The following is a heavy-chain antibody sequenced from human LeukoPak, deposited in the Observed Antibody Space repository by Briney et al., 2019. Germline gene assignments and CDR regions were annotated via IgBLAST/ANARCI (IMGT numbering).Heavy chain of an antibody. V-gene: IGHV4-34*01. J-gene: IGHJ3*02. D-gene: IGHD5-24*01. CDR3: AREAREGHVFDI. CDR2: INHSGST. CDR1: GGSFSGYY. Sequence: PSETLSLTCAVYGGSFSGYYWSWIRQPPGKGLEWIGEINHSGSTNYNPSLKSRVTISVDTSKNQFSLKLRSVTAADTAVYYCAREAREGHVFDIWGQGTMVTVSS.